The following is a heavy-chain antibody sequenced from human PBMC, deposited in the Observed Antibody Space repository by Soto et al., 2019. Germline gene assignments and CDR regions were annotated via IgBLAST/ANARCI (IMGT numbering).Heavy chain of an antibody. V-gene: IGHV4-59*12. CDR1: GDSNSSYY. J-gene: IGHJ4*02. CDR3: ISRDDSRSIAYLQMNSLKTEDTAMYYCTNDYADHDVGY. CDR2: ISYSGST. Sequence: SQTLSLTCTVSGDSNSSYYWSWIRQSHGKGLEWIGYISYSGSTTYNPSLKSRVTISLHTSNNQFSLNLNSVTAASVKGRFIISRDDSRSIAYLQMNSLKTEDTAMYYCTNDYADHDVGYWGQGTLVTVSS. D-gene: IGHD4-17*01.